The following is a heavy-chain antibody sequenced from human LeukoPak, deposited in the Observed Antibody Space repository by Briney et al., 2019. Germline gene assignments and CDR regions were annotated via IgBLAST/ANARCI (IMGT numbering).Heavy chain of an antibody. Sequence: GGSLRLSCAASGFTVSSSYMSWVRQAPGKGLEWISVIYSGGGTYYADSVKGRFTISRDNSKNTLYLQMNSLRAEDTAVYYCARDCDISGWYRWFDPWGQGTLVTVSS. CDR3: ARDCDISGWYRWFDP. J-gene: IGHJ5*02. CDR1: GFTVSSSY. D-gene: IGHD6-19*01. CDR2: IYSGGGT. V-gene: IGHV3-66*01.